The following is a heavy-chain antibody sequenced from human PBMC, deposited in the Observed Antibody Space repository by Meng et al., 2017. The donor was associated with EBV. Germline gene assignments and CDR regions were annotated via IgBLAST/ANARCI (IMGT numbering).Heavy chain of an antibody. CDR3: ASESGRGYTPDY. Sequence: HVEWVQAAAEGKKRGSSVEVACKTSGGPFRYYAISWVRQAPGQGLEWLGGFLPRLGAPNYAQKFHGRVKITADESTSTHYMDLSSLRSEDTAIYYCASESGRGYTPDYWGQGTLVTVSS. CDR2: FLPRLGAP. D-gene: IGHD3-10*01. CDR1: GGPFRYYA. V-gene: IGHV1-69*01. J-gene: IGHJ4*02.